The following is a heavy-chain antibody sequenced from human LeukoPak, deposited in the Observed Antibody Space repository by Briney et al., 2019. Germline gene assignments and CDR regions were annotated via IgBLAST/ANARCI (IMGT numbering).Heavy chain of an antibody. J-gene: IGHJ4*02. V-gene: IGHV1-69*04. Sequence: GASVKVSCKASGGTFSSYAISWVRQAPGQGLEWMGRIIPILGIANYAQKFQGRVTITADKSTSTAYMELSSLRSEDTAVYCCARDRSYDSSGYPDYWGQGTLVTVSS. CDR2: IIPILGIA. D-gene: IGHD3-22*01. CDR1: GGTFSSYA. CDR3: ARDRSYDSSGYPDY.